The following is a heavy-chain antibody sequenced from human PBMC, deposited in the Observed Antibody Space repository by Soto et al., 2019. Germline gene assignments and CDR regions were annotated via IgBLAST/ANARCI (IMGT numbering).Heavy chain of an antibody. CDR2: INHSGST. CDR3: XSGGVRYXDWFPGHPYGMDV. D-gene: IGHD3-9*01. CDR1: GGSFSGYY. Sequence: TLSLTCAVYGGSFSGYYWSWIRQPPGKGLEWIGEINHSGSTNYNPSLKSRVTISVDTSKNQFSLKLSSVTAADTAVYYCXSGGVRYXDWFPGHPYGMDVWGQGTTVTVSS. V-gene: IGHV4-34*01. J-gene: IGHJ6*02.